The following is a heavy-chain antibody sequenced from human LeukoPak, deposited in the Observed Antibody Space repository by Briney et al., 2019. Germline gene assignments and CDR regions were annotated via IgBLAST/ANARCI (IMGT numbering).Heavy chain of an antibody. CDR1: NDAIAGYS. Sequence: SETLSLTCTVSNDAIAGYSWSWIRQPPGKGLEWIASMFHSGSTYYNPSLKSRVTMSVDTSKNQFSLRLSSVTAADTAVYYCARETEKQWQYWGQGTTVSVSS. V-gene: IGHV4-38-2*02. D-gene: IGHD6-19*01. J-gene: IGHJ3*01. CDR2: MFHSGST. CDR3: ARETEKQWQY.